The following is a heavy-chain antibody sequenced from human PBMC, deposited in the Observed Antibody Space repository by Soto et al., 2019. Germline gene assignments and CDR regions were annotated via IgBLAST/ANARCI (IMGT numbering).Heavy chain of an antibody. V-gene: IGHV3-9*01. CDR2: INCNSGSI. D-gene: IGHD6-25*01. CDR1: GFTFDDYA. CDR3: AKAAAYYYMDV. Sequence: EVQLVESGGGLVQPGRSLRLSCAASGFTFDDYAMHWVRQAPGKGLEWVSGINCNSGSIGYADSVKGRFTISRDNAKNPLDLQMNSRRAEDTALYYCAKAAAYYYMDVWGKGTTVTVSS. J-gene: IGHJ6*03.